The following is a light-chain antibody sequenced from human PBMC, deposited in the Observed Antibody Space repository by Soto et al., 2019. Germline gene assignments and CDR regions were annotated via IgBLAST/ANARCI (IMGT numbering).Light chain of an antibody. CDR3: QQYNKWPLT. CDR2: GAS. Sequence: ELVMPQSPATLSVSPGERATLSCRASQSTYTNLAWYQHKPGQAPRLLIYGASTRATAIPARFSGSGSGTEFTLTICSLQSEDFAVYYCQQYNKWPLTFGGGTKVEIK. V-gene: IGKV3-15*01. J-gene: IGKJ4*01. CDR1: QSTYTN.